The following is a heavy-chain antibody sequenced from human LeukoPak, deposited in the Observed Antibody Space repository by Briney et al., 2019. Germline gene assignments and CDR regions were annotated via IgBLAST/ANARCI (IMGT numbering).Heavy chain of an antibody. V-gene: IGHV4-61*02. CDR2: IYTSGST. Sequence: SETLSLTCTVSGGFISSGSYYWSWIRQPAGKGLEWIGRIYTSGSTNYNPSLKSRVTISVDTSKNQFSLKLSSVTAADTAVYYCARRLHGDSFDYWGQGTLVTVSS. D-gene: IGHD2-8*01. CDR3: ARRLHGDSFDY. J-gene: IGHJ4*02. CDR1: GGFISSGSYY.